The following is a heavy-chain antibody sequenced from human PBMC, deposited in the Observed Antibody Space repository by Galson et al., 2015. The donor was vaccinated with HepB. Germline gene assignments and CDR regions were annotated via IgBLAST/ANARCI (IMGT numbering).Heavy chain of an antibody. J-gene: IGHJ4*02. CDR1: GFTFSSYA. CDR3: ARGPTVLMGWGDY. V-gene: IGHV3-30-3*01. D-gene: IGHD2-8*01. CDR2: ISYDGSNK. Sequence: SLRLSCAASGFTFSSYAMHWVRQAPGKGLEWVAVISYDGSNKYYADSVKGRFTISRDNSKNTLYLQMNSLRAEDTAVYYCARGPTVLMGWGDYWGQGTLVTVSS.